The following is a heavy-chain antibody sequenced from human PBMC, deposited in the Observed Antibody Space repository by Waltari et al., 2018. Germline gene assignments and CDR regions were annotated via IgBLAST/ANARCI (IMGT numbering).Heavy chain of an antibody. V-gene: IGHV4-39*07. Sequence: QLQLQESGPGLGKPSETLSLTCTVSGGSISSSSYYLGWIRQPPGKGLEWIGSIYYSGSTYYNPSLKSRVTISVDTSKNQFSLKLSSVTAADTAVYYCARVRYSSSWYYFDYWGQGTLVTVSS. J-gene: IGHJ4*02. CDR1: GGSISSSSYY. D-gene: IGHD6-13*01. CDR2: IYYSGST. CDR3: ARVRYSSSWYYFDY.